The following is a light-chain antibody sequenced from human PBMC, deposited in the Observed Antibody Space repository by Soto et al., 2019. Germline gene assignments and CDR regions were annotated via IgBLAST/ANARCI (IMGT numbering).Light chain of an antibody. V-gene: IGKV3-20*01. Sequence: EIVLTQSPGTLSLSPGERATLSCRASQTVGGNYLAWYQQKPGQAPRLLIYRASSRATGIPDRFSGSGSGTDFTLTISRLEPEDFAVYYCHEYVTTQWTIGQGTKVEI. CDR3: HEYVTTQWT. CDR1: QTVGGNY. J-gene: IGKJ1*01. CDR2: RAS.